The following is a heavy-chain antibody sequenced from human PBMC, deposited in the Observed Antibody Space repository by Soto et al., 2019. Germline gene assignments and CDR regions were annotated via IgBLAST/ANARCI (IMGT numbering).Heavy chain of an antibody. J-gene: IGHJ4*02. V-gene: IGHV1-45*02. Sequence: QMQLVQSGAEVKKTGSTVTVSCQALGNTFTYRYLHWWRRPPGQAFGGWGWITPFSGDVHYAQKFQERVTITRDRSINTAYMRMSSLGSEDTAIYYCATGGAGSGPFTWELPDHWGQGTLVTVSS. CDR2: ITPFSGDV. CDR3: ATGGAGSGPFTWELPDH. CDR1: GNTFTYRY. D-gene: IGHD1-26*01.